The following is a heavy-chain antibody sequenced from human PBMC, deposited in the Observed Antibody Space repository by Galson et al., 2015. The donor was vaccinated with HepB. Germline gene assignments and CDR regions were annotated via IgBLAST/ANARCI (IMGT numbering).Heavy chain of an antibody. J-gene: IGHJ4*02. D-gene: IGHD5-24*01. V-gene: IGHV1-69*13. CDR1: GGTFSSYA. CDR2: IIPIFGTA. CDR3: ARDRGGYNYHLDY. Sequence: SVKVSCKASGGTFSSYAISWVRQAPGQGLEWMGGIIPIFGTANYAQKFQGRVTITADESTSTAYMELSSLRSEDTAVYYCARDRGGYNYHLDYWGQGTLVTVSS.